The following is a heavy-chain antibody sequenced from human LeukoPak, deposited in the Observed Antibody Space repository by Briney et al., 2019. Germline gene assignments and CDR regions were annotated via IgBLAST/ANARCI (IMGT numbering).Heavy chain of an antibody. CDR2: IDPSGGST. D-gene: IGHD3-3*01. V-gene: IGHV1-46*01. CDR1: GYTFTSYY. CDR3: ASPSTYYDFWRGYPGAFDI. Sequence: ASVKVSCKASGYTFTSYYMHWVRQAPGQGLEWMGIIDPSGGSTSYAQKFQGRVTMTRDTATRTVYLELSSLKSEDPAVDYRASPSTYYDFWRGYPGAFDIWGQGKMVTVSS. J-gene: IGHJ3*02.